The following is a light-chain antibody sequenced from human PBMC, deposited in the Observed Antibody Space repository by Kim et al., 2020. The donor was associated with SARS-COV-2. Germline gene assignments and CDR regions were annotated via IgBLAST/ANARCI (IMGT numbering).Light chain of an antibody. Sequence: DIQMTQSPSSLSASVGDIVTITCRASQSISSYLNWYQQKPGKAPKLLIYAASSLQSGVPSRFSGSGSGTDFTLTISSLQPEDFATYYCQQSYSTPLYTFGQGTKLE. CDR2: AAS. CDR1: QSISSY. CDR3: QQSYSTPLYT. J-gene: IGKJ2*01. V-gene: IGKV1-39*01.